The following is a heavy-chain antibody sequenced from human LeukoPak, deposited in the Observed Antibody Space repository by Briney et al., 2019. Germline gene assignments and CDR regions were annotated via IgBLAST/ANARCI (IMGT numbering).Heavy chain of an antibody. J-gene: IGHJ2*01. V-gene: IGHV1-69*05. Sequence: SVKVSCKASGGTFSSYAISWVRQAPGQGLEWMGGIIPIFGTANYAQKFQGRVTITTDESTSTAYMELSSLRSEDTAVYYCARAPVVPAATIVYWYFDLWGRGTLVTVSP. CDR3: ARAPVVPAATIVYWYFDL. D-gene: IGHD2-2*01. CDR1: GGTFSSYA. CDR2: IIPIFGTA.